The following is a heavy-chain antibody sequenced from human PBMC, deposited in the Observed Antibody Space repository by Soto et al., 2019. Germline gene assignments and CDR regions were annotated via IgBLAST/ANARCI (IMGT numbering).Heavy chain of an antibody. V-gene: IGHV4-31*03. D-gene: IGHD5-12*01. J-gene: IGHJ4*02. CDR1: GGSISSGGYY. CDR2: IYYSGRT. Sequence: QVQLQESGPGLVKPSQTLSLTCTVSGGSISSGGYYWSWIRQHPGKGLEWIGYIYYSGRTHYNPSLKSRVTESVERSKNQFSLKLSGVTAAETAVYYWARAKGDGYKIDYGGQGTLVTVSS. CDR3: ARAKGDGYKIDY.